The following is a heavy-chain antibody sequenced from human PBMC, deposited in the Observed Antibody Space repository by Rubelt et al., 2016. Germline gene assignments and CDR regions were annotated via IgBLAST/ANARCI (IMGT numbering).Heavy chain of an antibody. CDR1: GFTFSSYS. V-gene: IGHV3-48*02. J-gene: IGHJ4*02. CDR3: TRDRHALDY. CDR2: ISRSGPI. Sequence: QLVESGGGVIQPGGSLRLSCAASGFTFSSYSMNWVRQAPGKGLEWVSYISRSGPIYYADSVKGRFTISRDNAKNSLYLQMNSLRDEDTAVYYCTRDRHALDYWGQGALVTVSS.